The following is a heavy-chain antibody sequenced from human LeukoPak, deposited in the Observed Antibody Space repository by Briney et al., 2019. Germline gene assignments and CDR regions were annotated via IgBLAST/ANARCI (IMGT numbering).Heavy chain of an antibody. V-gene: IGHV3-7*04. CDR2: MNQVGNEK. D-gene: IGHD3-16*01. CDR1: KFTFSSYW. Sequence: GSLRLSCAASKFTFSSYWMSWVRQAPGKGPEWVAYMNQVGNEKNYLDSVKGRFTISRDNAKNSLYLQMTSLRAEDTAVYYCARGTYYYEFWGQGTLVTVSS. CDR3: ARGTYYYEF. J-gene: IGHJ4*02.